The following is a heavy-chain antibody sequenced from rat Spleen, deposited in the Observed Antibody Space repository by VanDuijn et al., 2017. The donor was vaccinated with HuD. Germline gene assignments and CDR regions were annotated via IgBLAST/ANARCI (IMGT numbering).Heavy chain of an antibody. D-gene: IGHD1-11*01. CDR3: TRSYGGYTSNWFPY. CDR2: IWGNGDT. Sequence: QVQLKESGPGLVQPSQTLSLTCTVSGFSLSTYGVIWVRQPPGKGLEWMGVIWGNGDTNYKSPLKSRLIISRDTSKSQIFLKMNSLQTDDTATYFCTRSYGGYTSNWFPYWGQGTLVTVSS. V-gene: IGHV2-13*01. CDR1: GFSLSTYG. J-gene: IGHJ3*01.